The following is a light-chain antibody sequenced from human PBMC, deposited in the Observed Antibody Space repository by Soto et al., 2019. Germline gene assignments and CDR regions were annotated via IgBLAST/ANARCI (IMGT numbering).Light chain of an antibody. J-gene: IGLJ1*01. V-gene: IGLV1-36*01. Sequence: QSVLTQPPSVSEAPRQRVTISCSGSSSDIGYNAVNWYQQLPGKAPKLLIYYDDLLPSGVSDRFSGSKSGTSASLAISGLQSGDEAGYYCAAWDDSLSVYVFGTGTKLTVL. CDR2: YDD. CDR3: AAWDDSLSVYV. CDR1: SSDIGYNA.